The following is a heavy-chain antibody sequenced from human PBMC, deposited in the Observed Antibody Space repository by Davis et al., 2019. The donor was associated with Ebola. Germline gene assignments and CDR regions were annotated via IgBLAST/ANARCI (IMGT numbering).Heavy chain of an antibody. CDR1: GGSFSGYY. CDR2: INHSGST. J-gene: IGHJ5*02. Sequence: SETLSLTCAVYGGSFSGYYWSWIRQPPGKGLEWIGEINHSGSTNYNPSLKSRVTISVDTSKNQFSLKLSSVTAADTAVYYCARGVWFGEGNWFDPWGQGTLVTVSS. D-gene: IGHD3-10*01. V-gene: IGHV4-34*01. CDR3: ARGVWFGEGNWFDP.